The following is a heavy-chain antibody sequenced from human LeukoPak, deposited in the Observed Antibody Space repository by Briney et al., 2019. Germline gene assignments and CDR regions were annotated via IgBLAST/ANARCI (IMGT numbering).Heavy chain of an antibody. D-gene: IGHD7-27*01. CDR2: ISYDGSNK. J-gene: IGHJ4*02. CDR1: GFTFSSYA. CDR3: ARANWGYDY. V-gene: IGHV3-30-3*01. Sequence: GGSLRLSCAASGFTFSSYAMHWVRQAPGKGLEWVAVISYDGSNKYYADSVKGRFTISRDNSKNTLYLQMNSLRAEDTAVYYCARANWGYDYWGQGTLVTVSS.